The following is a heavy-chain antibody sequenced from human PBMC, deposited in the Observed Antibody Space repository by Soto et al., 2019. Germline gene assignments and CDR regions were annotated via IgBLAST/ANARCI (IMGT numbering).Heavy chain of an antibody. CDR2: IYYSGST. D-gene: IGHD2-15*01. CDR1: GGSISGYY. J-gene: IGHJ4*02. Sequence: QVQLRESGPGLVKPSETLSLTCSVSGGSISGYYWSWIRQTPEKGLEWIGYIYYSGSTNYNPSLKSRVTMLIDMSKNQFSLKLTSVSAADTAVYYCAAAPRYWGQGILVTVSS. CDR3: AAAPRY. V-gene: IGHV4-59*01.